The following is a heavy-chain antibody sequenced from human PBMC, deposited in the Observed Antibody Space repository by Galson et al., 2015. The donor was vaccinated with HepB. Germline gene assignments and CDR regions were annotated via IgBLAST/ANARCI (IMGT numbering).Heavy chain of an antibody. CDR3: ARADYLDIVAPAHFDY. J-gene: IGHJ4*02. CDR1: GGTFSSYA. Sequence: SVKVSCKASGGTFSSYAISWVRQAPGQGLEWMGGIIPIFGTANYAQKFQGRVTITADESTSTAYMELSSLRSEDTAVYYCARADYLDIVAPAHFDYWGQGTLVTVSS. D-gene: IGHD5-12*01. CDR2: IIPIFGTA. V-gene: IGHV1-69*13.